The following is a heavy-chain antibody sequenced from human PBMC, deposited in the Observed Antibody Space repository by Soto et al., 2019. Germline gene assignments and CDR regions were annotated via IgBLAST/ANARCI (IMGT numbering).Heavy chain of an antibody. Sequence: RSLTCSVSGASISSYYWSWFRQAPGKGLEYIGYIHNGERTNYNPSLESRVTISADTSKNQFSLRLSSVTAADTAMYYCSYGDSPGPIDHWGQGTLVTVSS. V-gene: IGHV4-59*01. D-gene: IGHD4-17*01. CDR2: IHNGERT. CDR1: GASISSYY. CDR3: SYGDSPGPIDH. J-gene: IGHJ4*02.